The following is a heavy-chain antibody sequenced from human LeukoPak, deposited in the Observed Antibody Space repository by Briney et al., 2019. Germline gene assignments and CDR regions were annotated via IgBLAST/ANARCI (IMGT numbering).Heavy chain of an antibody. CDR2: ISGSGGST. Sequence: PGGSLRLSCAASGFTFSSYAMSWVRQAPGKGLEWVSAISGSGGSTYYADSVKGRFTISRDDSKNTAYLQMNSLKTEDTAVYYCTRHKGTYDILTGYTNWFDPWGQGTLVTVSS. CDR3: TRHKGTYDILTGYTNWFDP. V-gene: IGHV3-23*01. CDR1: GFTFSSYA. J-gene: IGHJ5*02. D-gene: IGHD3-9*01.